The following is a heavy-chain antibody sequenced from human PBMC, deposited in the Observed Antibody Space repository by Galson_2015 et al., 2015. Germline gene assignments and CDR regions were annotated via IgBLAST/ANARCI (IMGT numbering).Heavy chain of an antibody. CDR2: IYSGGST. Sequence: IYSGGSTYYADSVKGRFTISRDNSKNTLYLQMNSLRAEDTAVYYCARSTVVTPYFDYWGQGTLVTVSS. D-gene: IGHD4-23*01. J-gene: IGHJ4*02. CDR3: ARSTVVTPYFDY. V-gene: IGHV3-53*01.